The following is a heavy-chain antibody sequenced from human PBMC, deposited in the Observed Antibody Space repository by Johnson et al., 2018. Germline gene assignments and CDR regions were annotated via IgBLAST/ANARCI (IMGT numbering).Heavy chain of an antibody. Sequence: VQLVESGGGLVQXGGSXRLXCGASGFTFSSYWMSWVRQAPGTGLEWVANIKQDGSEKYYVDSVKGRFTISRDKAENSLYLQMNSLRAEDTAVYYCARGAGGSGYYSYSYYYGVDVWGQGTTVTVSS. D-gene: IGHD3-22*01. CDR2: IKQDGSEK. J-gene: IGHJ6*02. CDR1: GFTFSSYW. V-gene: IGHV3-7*01. CDR3: ARGAGGSGYYSYSYYYGVDV.